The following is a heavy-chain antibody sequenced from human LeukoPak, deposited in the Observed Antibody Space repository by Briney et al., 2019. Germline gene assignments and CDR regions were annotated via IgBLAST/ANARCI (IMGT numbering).Heavy chain of an antibody. V-gene: IGHV3-30*14. CDR3: ARTPRRSFDWLLYVGWFDP. D-gene: IGHD3-9*01. J-gene: IGHJ5*02. CDR2: ISYDGSNK. CDR1: GFTFSSYA. Sequence: SGRSLRLSCAASGFTFSSYAMHWVRQAPGKGLEWVAVISYDGSNKYYADSVKGRFTISRDNSKNTLYLQMNSLRAEDTAVYYCARTPRRSFDWLLYVGWFDPWGQGTLVTVSS.